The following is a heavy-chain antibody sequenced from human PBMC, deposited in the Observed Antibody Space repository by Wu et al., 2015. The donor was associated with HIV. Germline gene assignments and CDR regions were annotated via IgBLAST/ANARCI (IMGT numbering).Heavy chain of an antibody. D-gene: IGHD6-19*01. CDR1: GYTFTGYY. CDR2: INPNSGGT. CDR3: ARGVKYSSGWFVEWNI. J-gene: IGHJ3*02. Sequence: QVQLVQSGAEVKKPGASVKVSCKASGYTFTGYYMHWVRQAPGQGLEWMGWINPNSGGTNYAQKFQGRVTMTRDTSISTAYMELSRLRSDDTAVYYCARGVKYSSGWFVEWNIWGQGTMVTVSS. V-gene: IGHV1-2*02.